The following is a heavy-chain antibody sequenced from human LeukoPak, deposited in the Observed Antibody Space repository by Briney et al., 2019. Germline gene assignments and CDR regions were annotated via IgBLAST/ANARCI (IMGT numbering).Heavy chain of an antibody. V-gene: IGHV4-39*07. J-gene: IGHJ3*02. CDR1: GGSISSSSYY. CDR3: ARVVDILTGSYAFDI. D-gene: IGHD3-9*01. Sequence: SETLSLTCTVSGGSISSSSYYWGWIRQPPGKGLEWIGNIFYSGSTNYNPSLKSRVTISVDTSKNQFSLKLSSVTAADTAVYYCARVVDILTGSYAFDIWGQGTMVTVSS. CDR2: IFYSGST.